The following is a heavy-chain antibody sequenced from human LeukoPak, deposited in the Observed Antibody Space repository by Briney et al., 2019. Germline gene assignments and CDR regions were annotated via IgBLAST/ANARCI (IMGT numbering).Heavy chain of an antibody. CDR3: AKGSVATITQFDY. J-gene: IGHJ4*02. Sequence: GGPLRLSCAASGFTFSSYAMSWVRQAPGKGLEWVSTISGSGGSTYYADSVKGRFTISRDNSKNTVFLQINSLRAEDTAVYYCAKGSVATITQFDYWGQGTLVTVSS. D-gene: IGHD5-24*01. CDR1: GFTFSSYA. V-gene: IGHV3-23*01. CDR2: ISGSGGST.